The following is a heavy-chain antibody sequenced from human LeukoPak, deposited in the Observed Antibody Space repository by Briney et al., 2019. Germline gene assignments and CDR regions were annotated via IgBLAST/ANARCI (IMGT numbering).Heavy chain of an antibody. Sequence: PGGSLRLSCAASGFTFSSYGMSWVRQAPRKGLEWVSGISGSGGTTYYADSVKGRLIISRDNSKNTLYLQMNSLRDEDTAVYYCAKDLGGYDILTVDAFDIWGQGTMVTVSS. V-gene: IGHV3-23*01. CDR2: ISGSGGTT. J-gene: IGHJ3*02. CDR3: AKDLGGYDILTVDAFDI. D-gene: IGHD3-9*01. CDR1: GFTFSSYG.